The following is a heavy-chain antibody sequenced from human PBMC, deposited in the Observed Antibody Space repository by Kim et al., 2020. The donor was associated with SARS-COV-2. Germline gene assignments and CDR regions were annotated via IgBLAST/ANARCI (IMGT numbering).Heavy chain of an antibody. Sequence: KSRVTISVDKSKNQFSLKLSSVTAADTAVYYCARDSTYYYDSSDLYYFDYWGQGTLVTVSS. CDR3: ARDSTYYYDSSDLYYFDY. J-gene: IGHJ4*02. D-gene: IGHD3-22*01. V-gene: IGHV4-4*02.